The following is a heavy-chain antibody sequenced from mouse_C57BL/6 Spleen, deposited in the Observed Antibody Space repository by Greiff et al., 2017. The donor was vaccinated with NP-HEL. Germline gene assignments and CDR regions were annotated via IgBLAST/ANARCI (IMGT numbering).Heavy chain of an antibody. CDR3: TIITTVVATNPGDY. V-gene: IGHV6-6*01. J-gene: IGHJ2*01. CDR2: IRNKANNHAT. Sequence: EVQLVESGGGLVQPGGSMKLSCAASGFTFSDAWMDWVRQSPEKGLEWVAEIRNKANNHATYYAESVKGRFTISRDDSKSSVYLQMNSLRAEDTGIYYCTIITTVVATNPGDYWGQGTTLTVSS. CDR1: GFTFSDAW. D-gene: IGHD1-1*01.